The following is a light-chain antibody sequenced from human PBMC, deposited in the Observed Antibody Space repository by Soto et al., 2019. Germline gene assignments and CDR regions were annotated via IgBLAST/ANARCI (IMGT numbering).Light chain of an antibody. CDR2: DAS. V-gene: IGKV3-20*01. Sequence: EIVLTQSPGTLSLSPGARAPLSCRASQSVPNRFLAWYQQKPGQAPRLLIFDASNRATDIPDRFSGSGSGTDFTLTISRLEPEDFAFYYCQQYGISRTFGQGTKVDIK. J-gene: IGKJ1*01. CDR1: QSVPNRF. CDR3: QQYGISRT.